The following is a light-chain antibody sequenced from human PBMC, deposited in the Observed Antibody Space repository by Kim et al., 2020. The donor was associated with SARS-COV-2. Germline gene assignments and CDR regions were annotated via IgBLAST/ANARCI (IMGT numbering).Light chain of an antibody. CDR2: LAS. J-gene: IGKJ2*01. V-gene: IGKV1-5*03. Sequence: SASVGDRVTSTCRASENIGTWLAWYQQKPGRAPSLLIYLASTLESGVPSRFSGTGSGREFSLSITSLQPDDFATYYCQHYSRFPYTFGQGTKLEI. CDR3: QHYSRFPYT. CDR1: ENIGTW.